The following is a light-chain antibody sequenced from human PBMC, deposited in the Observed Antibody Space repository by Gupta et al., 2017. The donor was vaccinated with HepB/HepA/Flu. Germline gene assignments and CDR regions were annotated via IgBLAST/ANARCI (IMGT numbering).Light chain of an antibody. CDR1: QSISKY. CDR2: GAS. J-gene: IGKJ4*01. Sequence: DIQMTQSPSSLSASVGDRVTITCRASQSISKYLNWYQQRPGRAPKIIIYGASSLQSGVPSRFSGSGSGTDCTLTINSLQPEDFATYYCQQSYSIPLTFGGGTKVEIK. V-gene: IGKV1-39*01. CDR3: QQSYSIPLT.